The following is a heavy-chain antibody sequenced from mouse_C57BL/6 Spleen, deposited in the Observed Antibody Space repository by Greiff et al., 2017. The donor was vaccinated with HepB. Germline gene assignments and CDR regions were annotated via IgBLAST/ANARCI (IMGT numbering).Heavy chain of an antibody. V-gene: IGHV5-6*01. D-gene: IGHD4-1*01. CDR1: GFTFSSYG. CDR3: ARQTGKGWFAY. Sequence: EVQLQESGGDLVKPGGSLKLSCAASGFTFSSYGMSWVRQTPDKRLEWVATISSGGSYTYYPDSVKGRFTISRDNAKNTLYLQMSSLKSEDTAMYYCARQTGKGWFAYWGQGTLVTVSA. CDR2: ISSGGSYT. J-gene: IGHJ3*01.